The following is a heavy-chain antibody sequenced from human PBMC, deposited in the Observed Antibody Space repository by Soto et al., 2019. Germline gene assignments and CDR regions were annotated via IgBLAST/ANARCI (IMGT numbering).Heavy chain of an antibody. V-gene: IGHV1-2*04. CDR3: ARDRYYDILTGLSYYYGMDV. D-gene: IGHD3-9*01. CDR2: INPNSGGT. CDR1: GYTFTGYY. Sequence: ASVKVSCKASGYTFTGYYMHWVRQAPGQGLEWMGWINPNSGGTNYAQKFQGWVTMTRDTSISTAYMELSRLRSDDTAVYYCARDRYYDILTGLSYYYGMDVWGQGTTVTVSS. J-gene: IGHJ6*02.